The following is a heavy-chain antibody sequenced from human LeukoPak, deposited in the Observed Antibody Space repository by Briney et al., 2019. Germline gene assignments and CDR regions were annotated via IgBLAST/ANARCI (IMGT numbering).Heavy chain of an antibody. CDR2: ISGSGGSS. Sequence: GGSLRLSCVASGFIFSDYGLNWVRQAPGKGLEWVSVISGSGGSSSYADSVKGRFTISRDNSKNTMFLQMNGLRVDDTAVFYCAKARKSIYYDSSGAQFGIDYWGRGTLVTVSS. J-gene: IGHJ4*02. V-gene: IGHV3-23*01. CDR3: AKARKSIYYDSSGAQFGIDY. D-gene: IGHD3-22*01. CDR1: GFIFSDYG.